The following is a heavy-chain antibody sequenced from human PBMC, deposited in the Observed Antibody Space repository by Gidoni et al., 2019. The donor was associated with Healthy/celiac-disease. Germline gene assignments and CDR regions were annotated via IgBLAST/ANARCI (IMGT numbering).Heavy chain of an antibody. CDR2: INHSGST. CDR1: GGSFSGYY. V-gene: IGHV4-34*01. J-gene: IGHJ5*02. CDR3: ARGGIAAAGPFDP. D-gene: IGHD6-13*01. Sequence: SLTCAVYGGSFSGYYWSWIRQPPGKGLEWIGEINHSGSTNYNPSLKSRVTISVDTSKNQFSLKLSSVTAADTAVYYCARGGIAAAGPFDPWGQGTLVTVSS.